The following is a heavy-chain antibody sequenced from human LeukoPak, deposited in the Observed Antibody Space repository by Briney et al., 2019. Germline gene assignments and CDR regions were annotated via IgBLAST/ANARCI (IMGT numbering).Heavy chain of an antibody. J-gene: IGHJ4*02. CDR3: AINHDY. CDR1: GFTFSSHV. Sequence: GALRLSCAASGFTFSSHVMSWVRQAPGKGLEWVANIKQDGSEKYYVDSVKGRFTISRDNTKNSVYLQMNSLRAEDTAVYYCAINHDYWGQGTLVTVSS. CDR2: IKQDGSEK. V-gene: IGHV3-7*01.